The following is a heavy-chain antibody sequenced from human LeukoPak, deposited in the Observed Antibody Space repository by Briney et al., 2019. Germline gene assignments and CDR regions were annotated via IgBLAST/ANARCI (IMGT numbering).Heavy chain of an antibody. Sequence: GGSLRLSCAASGFTFSSYGTHWVREAPGKGLEWVAVISYDGSNKYYADSVKGGFTISRDNSKNTLYLQMNSLRAEDTAVYYCAKENGEVYGGYYLDYWGQGTLVTVSS. J-gene: IGHJ4*02. V-gene: IGHV3-30*18. D-gene: IGHD2-8*01. CDR3: AKENGEVYGGYYLDY. CDR2: ISYDGSNK. CDR1: GFTFSSYG.